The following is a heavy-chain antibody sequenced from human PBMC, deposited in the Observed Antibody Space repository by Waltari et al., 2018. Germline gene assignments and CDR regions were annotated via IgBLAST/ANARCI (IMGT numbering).Heavy chain of an antibody. CDR3: ATGPYSGTERTN. J-gene: IGHJ4*02. Sequence: QVQLVQSGAEVKKPGASVKVSCKVSGYTLTELSMHWVRQAPGKGLEWMGGLEPEDGETSYAQKFQGRVTMTEDTSTDTAYMELSSLRSEDTAVYYCATGPYSGTERTNWGQGTLVTVSS. CDR2: LEPEDGET. D-gene: IGHD2-8*02. V-gene: IGHV1-24*01. CDR1: GYTLTELS.